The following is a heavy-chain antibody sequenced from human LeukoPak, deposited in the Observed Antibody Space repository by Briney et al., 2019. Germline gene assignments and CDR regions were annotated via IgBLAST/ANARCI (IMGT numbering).Heavy chain of an antibody. J-gene: IGHJ4*02. D-gene: IGHD5-12*01. CDR2: INHSGST. CDR3: ARGGYSGYDPSTY. Sequence: SETLSLTCAVYGGSFSGYYWSWIRQPPGKGLEWIGEINHSGSTNYNPSLKSRVTISADTSKNQFSLKLSSVTAADTAVYYCARGGYSGYDPSTYWGQGTLVTVSS. CDR1: GGSFSGYY. V-gene: IGHV4-34*01.